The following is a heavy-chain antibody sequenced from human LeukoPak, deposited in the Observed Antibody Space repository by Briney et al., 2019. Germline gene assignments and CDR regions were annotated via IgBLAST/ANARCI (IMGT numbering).Heavy chain of an antibody. V-gene: IGHV4-59*01. CDR2: IYYSGST. CDR1: GDSIRNYY. Sequence: SETLSLTCTVSGDSIRNYYWSWIRQPPGKGLEWIGYIYYSGSTNYNPSLKSRVAISVDTSKNQFSLKLSSLTAADTAVYYCAREACGGYCRFDYWGQGTLVTVSS. J-gene: IGHJ4*02. CDR3: AREACGGYCRFDY. D-gene: IGHD2-21*02.